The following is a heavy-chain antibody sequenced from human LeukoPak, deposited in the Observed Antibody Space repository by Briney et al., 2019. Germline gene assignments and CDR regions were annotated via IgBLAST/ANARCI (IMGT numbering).Heavy chain of an antibody. J-gene: IGHJ4*02. CDR1: GFSFSSHA. CDR2: ISISGDDT. D-gene: IGHD4-17*01. CDR3: ANEIRPNDY. Sequence: GGSLRLSCATSGFSFSSHAMTWLRQAPGQGLEWLSAISISGDDTYYADSVKGRFTISRDNSKNTLYLQMNSLSADDTAMYYCANEIRPNDYWGQGTLVTVSS. V-gene: IGHV3-23*01.